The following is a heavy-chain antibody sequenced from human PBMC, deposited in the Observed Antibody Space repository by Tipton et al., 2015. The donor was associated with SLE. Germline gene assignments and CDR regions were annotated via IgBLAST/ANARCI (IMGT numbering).Heavy chain of an antibody. D-gene: IGHD2-15*01. Sequence: LRLSCTASGGSISSTNYYWTWIRQPPGKGLEWIGSIYYSGTTYYSPSLKSRVTISADTSKNQLSLQLSYVTAADTAVYYCARHFGWSFDVWGQGTMVTVSS. CDR3: ARHFGWSFDV. CDR2: IYYSGTT. V-gene: IGHV4-39*01. J-gene: IGHJ3*01. CDR1: GGSISSTNYY.